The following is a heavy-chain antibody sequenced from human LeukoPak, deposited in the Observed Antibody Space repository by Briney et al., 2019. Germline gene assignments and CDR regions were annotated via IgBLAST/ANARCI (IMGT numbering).Heavy chain of an antibody. V-gene: IGHV4-39*01. CDR1: GASITSSTYF. J-gene: IGHJ1*01. CDR3: APYCRGGSCTGYVQH. D-gene: IGHD2-15*01. Sequence: PETLSLTCTVSGASITSSTYFWGWLRQPPGKGLEWLRSLYFSGSIYYYPSLKGRFTISVDTSKNPYSLNLYSLTAADTAVYYCAPYCRGGSCTGYVQHWGQGTLVTVFS. CDR2: LYFSGSI.